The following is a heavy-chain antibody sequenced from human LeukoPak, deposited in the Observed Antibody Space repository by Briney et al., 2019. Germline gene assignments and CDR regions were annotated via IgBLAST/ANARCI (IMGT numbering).Heavy chain of an antibody. CDR3: ARGGLGGITAYSNYLFDY. D-gene: IGHD4-11*01. CDR2: IYYSGST. J-gene: IGHJ4*02. Sequence: SETLSLTCTVSGGSISNYYWSWIRQPPGEGLEWIGYIYYSGSTNYNPSLKSRGTISIDTSKNQFSLNLTSVTAADTAVYYCARGGLGGITAYSNYLFDYWGQGTLVTVSS. V-gene: IGHV4-59*08. CDR1: GGSISNYY.